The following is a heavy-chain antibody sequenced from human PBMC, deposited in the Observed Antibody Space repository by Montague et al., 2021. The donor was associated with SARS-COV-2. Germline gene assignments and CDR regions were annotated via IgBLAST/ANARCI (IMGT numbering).Heavy chain of an antibody. J-gene: IGHJ6*02. CDR3: ARGSMVRGGKVYYGVDV. V-gene: IGHV4-30-2*01. Sequence: TLSLTCAVSGGSISSGGHSWNWIRQPPGKGLEWIGYIYHSGSTYYXPSLKSRVTISLDSSKNQFSLNLTSVTAADTAVYYCARGSMVRGGKVYYGVDVWGQGTTVTVSS. D-gene: IGHD3-10*01. CDR2: IYHSGST. CDR1: GGSISSGGHS.